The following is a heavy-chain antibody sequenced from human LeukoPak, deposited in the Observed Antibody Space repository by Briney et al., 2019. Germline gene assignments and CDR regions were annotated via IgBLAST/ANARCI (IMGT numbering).Heavy chain of an antibody. D-gene: IGHD6-13*01. J-gene: IGHJ5*02. Sequence: PGGSLRLSCAASGFTFSSYSTNWVRQAPGKGLEWVSSISSSSSYIYYADSVKGRFTISRDNAKTSLYLQMNSLRAEDTAVYYCACTPYGQQLAWFDPWGQGTLVTVSS. V-gene: IGHV3-21*01. CDR1: GFTFSSYS. CDR3: ACTPYGQQLAWFDP. CDR2: ISSSSSYI.